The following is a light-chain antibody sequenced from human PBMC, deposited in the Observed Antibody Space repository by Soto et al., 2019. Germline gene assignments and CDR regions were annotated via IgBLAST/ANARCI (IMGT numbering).Light chain of an antibody. CDR2: DAS. Sequence: ELVFTQSPATLSLSPGERATLSCRASQSVSSSFAWYQQKPGQAPRLLIYDASNRATGIPARFSGSGSGTEFTLTISSLEPEDFAVYYCQQHSNWPRTFGQGTKV. CDR1: QSVSSS. CDR3: QQHSNWPRT. V-gene: IGKV3-11*01. J-gene: IGKJ1*01.